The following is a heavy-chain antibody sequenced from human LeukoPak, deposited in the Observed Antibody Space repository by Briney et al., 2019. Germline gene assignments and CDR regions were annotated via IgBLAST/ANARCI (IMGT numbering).Heavy chain of an antibody. CDR1: GFIFRNYA. CDR3: AKDYTGTQDY. J-gene: IGHJ4*02. V-gene: IGHV3-23*01. Sequence: GASLRLSCAASGFIFRNYAMSWVRQAPGKGLEWVSAITGSGDTTYYADSVKGRFTISRDNSKNTLYVEMNTLRAEDTAVYYCAKDYTGTQDYWGQGTLVTVSS. CDR2: ITGSGDTT.